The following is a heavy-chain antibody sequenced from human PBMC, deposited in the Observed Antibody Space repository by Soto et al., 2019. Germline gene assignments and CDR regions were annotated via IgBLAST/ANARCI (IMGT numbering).Heavy chain of an antibody. CDR3: AVVDSTGNWFDP. CDR1: GGSISSSDFY. CDR2: MYYSGTT. V-gene: IGHV4-39*01. Sequence: TLSLTCTVSGGSISSSDFYWGWLRQPPGKGLDFIGSMYYSGTTYYNPSLKNRITISVDTSKNQFSLKLISVTAADTAVYYCAVVDSTGNWFDPWGQGALVTVSS. D-gene: IGHD3-22*01. J-gene: IGHJ5*02.